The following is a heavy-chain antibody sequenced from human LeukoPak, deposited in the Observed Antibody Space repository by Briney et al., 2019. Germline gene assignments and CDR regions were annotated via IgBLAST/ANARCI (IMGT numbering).Heavy chain of an antibody. Sequence: PSETLSLTCTVSGGSISSYYWSWIRQPPGKGLGWIGYIYYSGNTNYNPSLKSRVTISVDTSKNQFSLKLSSVTAADTAVYYCARAPAAGPYYYYGMDVWGQGTTVTVSS. CDR1: GGSISSYY. V-gene: IGHV4-59*01. CDR3: ARAPAAGPYYYYGMDV. D-gene: IGHD6-13*01. CDR2: IYYSGNT. J-gene: IGHJ6*02.